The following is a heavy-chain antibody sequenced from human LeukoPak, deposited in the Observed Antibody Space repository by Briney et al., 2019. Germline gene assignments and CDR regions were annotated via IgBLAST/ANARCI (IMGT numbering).Heavy chain of an antibody. CDR1: GGSFSGYY. V-gene: IGHV4-34*01. Sequence: PSETLSLTCAVYGGSFSGYYWSWIRQPPGKGLEWIGEINHSGSTNYNPSLKSRVTISVDTSKNQFSLKLSSVTAADTAVYYCARPRYCSGGSCYPGPFYYYGMDVWGQGTTVTVSS. D-gene: IGHD2-15*01. J-gene: IGHJ6*02. CDR2: INHSGST. CDR3: ARPRYCSGGSCYPGPFYYYGMDV.